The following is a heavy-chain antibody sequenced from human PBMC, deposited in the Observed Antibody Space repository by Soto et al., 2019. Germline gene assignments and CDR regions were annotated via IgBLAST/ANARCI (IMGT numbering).Heavy chain of an antibody. CDR1: GYIFTNYW. Sequence: RGESLKISCRGSGYIFTNYWISCCLQMPGRVLEWMGIINGGDSDTRYSPSFQGQVTVSVDKSISTAYLQWSSLKASDTAIYYCARPDSNGWYDYWGQGTLVTVSS. CDR2: INGGDSDT. V-gene: IGHV5-51*01. CDR3: ARPDSNGWYDY. D-gene: IGHD6-19*01. J-gene: IGHJ4*02.